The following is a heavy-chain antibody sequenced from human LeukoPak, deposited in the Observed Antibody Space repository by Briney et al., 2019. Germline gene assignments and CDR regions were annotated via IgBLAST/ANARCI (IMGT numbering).Heavy chain of an antibody. CDR2: GSERGGT. CDR3: AKNGQNGFSFDP. D-gene: IGHD1-1*01. Sequence: SETLSLTCTVSGDSFTSVTDYWAWIRQPPGKGLEWIGEGSERGGTKFNPSLKGRVAISADTSKNQFSLQLYSVTAADTAVYYCAKNGQNGFSFDPWGQGTLVIVSS. J-gene: IGHJ5*02. V-gene: IGHV4-39*01. CDR1: GDSFTSVTDY.